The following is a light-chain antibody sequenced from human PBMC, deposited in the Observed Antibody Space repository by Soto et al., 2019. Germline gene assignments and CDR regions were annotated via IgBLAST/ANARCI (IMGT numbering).Light chain of an antibody. J-gene: IGKJ1*01. Sequence: DIQMTQSPSTLSASVGDRVTITCRASQSISSWLAWYQQKPGKAPKLLIYKASNLESGVPSRFSGSGSGTEFTLTISSLQPDDFATDYCQQYNSYSGTFGQGTKVEIK. CDR2: KAS. CDR3: QQYNSYSGT. V-gene: IGKV1-5*03. CDR1: QSISSW.